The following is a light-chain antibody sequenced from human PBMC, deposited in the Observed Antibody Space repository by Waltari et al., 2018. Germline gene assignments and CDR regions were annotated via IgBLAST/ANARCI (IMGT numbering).Light chain of an antibody. CDR2: DVN. Sequence: QSALTQPASVSGSPGQSITISCTGTSHYVGGYKSVPWYQQHPGKAPKVLIYDVNNRPSGVSNRFSGSKSGNTASLTISGLQAEDEADYFCSSYTSSTSVIFGGGTKVTVL. J-gene: IGLJ2*01. CDR3: SSYTSSTSVI. CDR1: SHYVGGYKS. V-gene: IGLV2-14*03.